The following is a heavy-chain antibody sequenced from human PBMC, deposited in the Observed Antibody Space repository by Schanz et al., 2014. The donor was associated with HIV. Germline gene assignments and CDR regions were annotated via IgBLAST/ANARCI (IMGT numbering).Heavy chain of an antibody. V-gene: IGHV3-33*06. CDR3: ANTEYPYSSSSDYYYGMDV. Sequence: QVQLVESGGGVVQPGRSLRLSCTASGFTFSTYAMHWVRQAPGKGLEWVAVIWYDGSNKYYADSVKGRFTISKDNSKNTLYLQMNSLRAQDTAVYYCANTEYPYSSSSDYYYGMDVWGQGTTVTVSS. CDR2: IWYDGSNK. D-gene: IGHD6-6*01. J-gene: IGHJ6*02. CDR1: GFTFSTYA.